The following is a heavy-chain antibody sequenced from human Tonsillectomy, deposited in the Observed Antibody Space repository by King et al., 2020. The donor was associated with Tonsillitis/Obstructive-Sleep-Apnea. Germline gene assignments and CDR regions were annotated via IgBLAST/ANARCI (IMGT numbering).Heavy chain of an antibody. V-gene: IGHV3-20*04. CDR2: ITWNGGST. Sequence: VQLVESGGGVGRPGGSLRLSCAASGFTFDDYGMSWVRQAPGKGLEWGSGITWNGGSTGYADSLKGRFTISRDNAKNSLYLQMNSLRAEDTALYYCARVRGGDNDYGGNGFDYWGQGTLVTVSS. D-gene: IGHD4-23*01. J-gene: IGHJ4*02. CDR3: ARVRGGDNDYGGNGFDY. CDR1: GFTFDDYG.